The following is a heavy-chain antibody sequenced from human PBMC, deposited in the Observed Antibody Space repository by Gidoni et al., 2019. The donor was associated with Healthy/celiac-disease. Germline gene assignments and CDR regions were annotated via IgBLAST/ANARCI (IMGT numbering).Heavy chain of an antibody. V-gene: IGHV3-30-3*01. CDR1: GFTFSSYA. CDR2: ISYDGSNK. J-gene: IGHJ4*02. CDR3: ARDVVPAAIAIWVDY. Sequence: QVQLVESGGGVVQPGRSLRLSWAASGFTFSSYAMHWVRQAPGKGLEWVAVISYDGSNKYYADSVKGRFTISRDNSKNTLYLQMNSLRAEDTAVYYCARDVVPAAIAIWVDYWGQGTLVTVSS. D-gene: IGHD2-2*01.